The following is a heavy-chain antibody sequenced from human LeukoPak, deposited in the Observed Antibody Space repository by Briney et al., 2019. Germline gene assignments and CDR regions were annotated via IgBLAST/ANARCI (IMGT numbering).Heavy chain of an antibody. V-gene: IGHV4-4*07. D-gene: IGHD3/OR15-3a*01. CDR2: IYTRGDT. CDR3: ARVRDRTSYFGDLDI. J-gene: IGHJ3*02. CDR1: GASMNTYY. Sequence: SETLSLTCTVSGASMNTYYWSWIRQPAGQGLEWIGRIYTRGDTNYNPTLRSRVTMSVDTPKNQFSLRLISVTAADTGVYYCARVRDRTSYFGDLDIWGHGTMVTVSS.